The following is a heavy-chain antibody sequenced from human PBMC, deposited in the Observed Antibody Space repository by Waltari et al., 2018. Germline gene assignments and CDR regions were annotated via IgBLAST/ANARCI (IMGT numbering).Heavy chain of an antibody. Sequence: QVQLQQWGAGLLKPSETLSLTCAVYGGSFSGYYWSWIRQPPGKGLEWIGEINHSGSNNYHPSLKSRVTISGDTSKNQFSLKLSSVTAADTAVYYWARLPTMIVVVGVGAFDIWGQGTMVTVSS. J-gene: IGHJ3*02. V-gene: IGHV4-34*01. CDR1: GGSFSGYY. D-gene: IGHD3-22*01. CDR2: INHSGSN. CDR3: ARLPTMIVVVGVGAFDI.